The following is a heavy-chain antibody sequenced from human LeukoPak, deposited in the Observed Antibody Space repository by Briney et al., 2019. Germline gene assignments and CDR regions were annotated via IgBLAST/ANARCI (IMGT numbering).Heavy chain of an antibody. CDR2: IYTSGST. J-gene: IGHJ5*02. CDR3: ARSSYGDYDLLTWFDP. V-gene: IGHV4-4*07. Sequence: SETLSLTCTVSGGSISSYYWNWIRQPAGQGLEWIGRIYTSGSTNYNPSLKSRVTMSVDTSKNHFSLKLRSVTAADTAIYYCARSSYGDYDLLTWFDPWGQGTLVTVSS. CDR1: GGSISSYY. D-gene: IGHD4-17*01.